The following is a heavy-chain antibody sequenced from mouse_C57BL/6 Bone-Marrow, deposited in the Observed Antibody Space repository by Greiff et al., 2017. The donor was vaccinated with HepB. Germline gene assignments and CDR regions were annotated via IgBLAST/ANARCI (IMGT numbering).Heavy chain of an antibody. CDR3: ARGGPTIVTTWYFDV. V-gene: IGHV5-4*01. D-gene: IGHD2-5*01. CDR2: FSDGGSYT. Sequence: EVQLVESGGGLVKPGGSLKLSCAASGFTFSSYAMSWVRQTPEKRLEWVATFSDGGSYTYYPDNVKGRFTISRDNAKNNLYLQMSHLKSEDTAMYYCARGGPTIVTTWYFDVWGTGTTVTVSS. J-gene: IGHJ1*03. CDR1: GFTFSSYA.